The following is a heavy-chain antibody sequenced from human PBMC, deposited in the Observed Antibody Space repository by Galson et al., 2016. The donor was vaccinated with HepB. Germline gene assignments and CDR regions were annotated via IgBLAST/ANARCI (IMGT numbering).Heavy chain of an antibody. Sequence: SVKVSCKASGDTFTNYVFSWVRQAPGQGLEWMGGVIPIFGTTDYAQTFQGRLTITADESTSTTYMELTYLRSEDTAVYYCARRQQQRKQGYYYLRMDVWGQGTTVTVSS. D-gene: IGHD6-13*01. CDR3: ARRQQQRKQGYYYLRMDV. CDR2: VIPIFGTT. J-gene: IGHJ6*02. CDR1: GDTFTNYV. V-gene: IGHV1-69*13.